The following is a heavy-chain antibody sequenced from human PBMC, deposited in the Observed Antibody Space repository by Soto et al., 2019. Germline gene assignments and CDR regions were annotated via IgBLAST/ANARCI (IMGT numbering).Heavy chain of an antibody. D-gene: IGHD2-21*02. CDR2: IIPIFGTA. Sequence: SVKVSCKASGYTFTSYGISWVRQAPGQGLEWMGGIIPIFGTANYAQKFQGRVTITADKSTSTAYMELSSLRSEDTAVYYCARGRAKHSVVVTAILYGMDVWGQGTTVTV. V-gene: IGHV1-69*06. CDR1: GYTFTSYG. J-gene: IGHJ6*02. CDR3: ARGRAKHSVVVTAILYGMDV.